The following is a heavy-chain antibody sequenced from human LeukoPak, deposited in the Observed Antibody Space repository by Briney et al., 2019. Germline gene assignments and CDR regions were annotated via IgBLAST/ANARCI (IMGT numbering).Heavy chain of an antibody. D-gene: IGHD4-17*01. CDR3: ARCASDAGVTTFTPYTPFDI. Sequence: PGGPLRLSCAASGFTFSRYAMHWVRQAPGKGLEYFSAIRSNGVSTYYANSVKARFTISRDNSNNTLYLQFGSLSAEDVAVYHCARCASDAGVTTFTPYTPFDIWGQGTIVTVFS. V-gene: IGHV3-64*01. J-gene: IGHJ3*02. CDR1: GFTFSRYA. CDR2: IRSNGVST.